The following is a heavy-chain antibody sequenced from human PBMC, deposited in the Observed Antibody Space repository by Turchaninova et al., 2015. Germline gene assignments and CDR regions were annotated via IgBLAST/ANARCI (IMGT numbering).Heavy chain of an antibody. CDR2: ISSSSSYI. Sequence: EVQLVESGGGLVKSGGSLGLSCAVSGFIFSSYNMNWGRQAPGKGLEWVSSISSSSSYIYYADSVKGRFTISRDNAKDSLSLQMNSLRVEDSAVYYCVREGSITTFDYWGQGTLVTVSS. D-gene: IGHD3-10*01. J-gene: IGHJ4*02. V-gene: IGHV3-21*01. CDR1: GFIFSSYN. CDR3: VREGSITTFDY.